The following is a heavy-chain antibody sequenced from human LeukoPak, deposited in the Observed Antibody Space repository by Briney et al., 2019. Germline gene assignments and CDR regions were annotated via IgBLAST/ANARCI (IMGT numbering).Heavy chain of an antibody. V-gene: IGHV4-4*02. J-gene: IGHJ4*02. CDR3: ATNSIGYCSGGSCYQVSDY. Sequence: SGTLSLTCAVSGGSISSNNWWSWVRQPPGKGLEWIGEFYHSGSTNYNPSLKSRVTISVDKSKKQFSLKLSSVTAADTAVYYCATNSIGYCSGGSCYQVSDYWGQGTLVTVSS. D-gene: IGHD2-15*01. CDR1: GGSISSNNW. CDR2: FYHSGST.